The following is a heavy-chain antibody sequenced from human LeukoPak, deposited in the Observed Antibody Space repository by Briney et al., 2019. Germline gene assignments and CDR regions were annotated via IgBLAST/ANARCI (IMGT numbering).Heavy chain of an antibody. Sequence: SETLSLTCTVSGYSISSGYYWGWILQPPGKGLEWIGSIYHSGSTYYNPSLKSRVTISVDTSKNQFSLKLSSVTAADTAVYYCASYTMIAEWGLWGQGTLVTVSS. CDR2: IYHSGST. CDR1: GYSISSGYY. V-gene: IGHV4-38-2*02. D-gene: IGHD3-22*01. CDR3: ASYTMIAEWGL. J-gene: IGHJ4*02.